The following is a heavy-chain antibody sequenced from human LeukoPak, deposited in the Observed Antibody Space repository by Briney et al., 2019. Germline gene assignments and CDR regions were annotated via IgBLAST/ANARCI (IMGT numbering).Heavy chain of an antibody. D-gene: IGHD3-22*01. Sequence: SQTLSLTCAVSGGSVSSDDYSRGWIRQPPGKGLEWIGYIFHSASTYHNLSLRSRVTISLDRSKNQFSLKMSSVTAADTAVYYCARGYDSSGQTGRYYFDHWGQGTLVTVSS. CDR1: GGSVSSDDYS. CDR3: ARGYDSSGQTGRYYFDH. V-gene: IGHV4-30-2*01. J-gene: IGHJ4*02. CDR2: IFHSAST.